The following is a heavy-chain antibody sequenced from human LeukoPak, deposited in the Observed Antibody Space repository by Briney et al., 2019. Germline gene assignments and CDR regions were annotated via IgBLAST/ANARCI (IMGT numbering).Heavy chain of an antibody. Sequence: RSETQSLTRTVSVGFISSRYSRWPRHHRGRGQEWIGYIYYSGSTNYNPALKSRVNISVDTSKIQFTLKLSAVTAADTALYYGARVTRRSWFDPWGQGTLVTVSS. CDR2: IYYSGST. V-gene: IGHV4-59*11. CDR3: ARVTRRSWFDP. CDR1: VGFISSRY. J-gene: IGHJ5*02.